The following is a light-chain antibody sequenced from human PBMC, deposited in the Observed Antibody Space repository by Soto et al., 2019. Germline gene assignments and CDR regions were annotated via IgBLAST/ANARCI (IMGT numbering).Light chain of an antibody. Sequence: DIQMTQSPSSLSASVGDRVTITCRASQSISSYLNWYQQKPGKAPKLLIYAASSLQSGVPPRFSGSGSGTDFTLIISSQQPEDLATYYCQQSYSTPWTFGQGTKVEIK. V-gene: IGKV1-39*01. CDR1: QSISSY. CDR2: AAS. J-gene: IGKJ1*01. CDR3: QQSYSTPWT.